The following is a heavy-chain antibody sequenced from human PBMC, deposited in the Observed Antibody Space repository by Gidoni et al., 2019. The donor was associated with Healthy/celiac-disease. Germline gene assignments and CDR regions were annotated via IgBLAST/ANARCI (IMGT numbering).Heavy chain of an antibody. CDR2: INHSGST. V-gene: IGHV4-34*01. CDR3: ARGRADPQQSIFDY. J-gene: IGHJ4*02. CDR1: GGSFSGYY. Sequence: QVQLQQWGAGLLKPSETLSLTCAVYGGSFSGYYWSWIRQPPGKGLEWIGEINHSGSTNYNPSLKSRVTISVDTSKNQFSLKLSSVTAADTAVYYCARGRADPQQSIFDYWGQGTLVTVSS. D-gene: IGHD2-2*01.